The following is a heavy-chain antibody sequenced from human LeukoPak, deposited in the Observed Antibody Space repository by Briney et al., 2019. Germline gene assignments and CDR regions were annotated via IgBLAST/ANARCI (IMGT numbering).Heavy chain of an antibody. CDR2: INHSGST. Sequence: SETLSLTCAVYGGSFSGYYWSWIRQPPGKGLEWIGEINHSGSTNYNPSLKSRVTISVDTSKTQFSLKLSSVTAADTAVYYCARGISGLGYWGQGTLVTVSS. D-gene: IGHD2-15*01. J-gene: IGHJ4*02. CDR1: GGSFSGYY. CDR3: ARGISGLGY. V-gene: IGHV4-34*01.